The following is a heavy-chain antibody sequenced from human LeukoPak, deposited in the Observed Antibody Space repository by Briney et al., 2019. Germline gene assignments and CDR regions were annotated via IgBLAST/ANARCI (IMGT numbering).Heavy chain of an antibody. Sequence: HPGGSLRLSCVASGFTFSDHYIDWVRQAPGKGLEWVSHISGSGGSSYHVDSVKGRFTISRDNSKNTLYLQMNSLRAEDTAVYYCARLGRYADYWGQGTLVTVSS. D-gene: IGHD3-16*01. CDR2: ISGSGGSS. CDR1: GFTFSDHY. CDR3: ARLGRYADY. V-gene: IGHV3-23*01. J-gene: IGHJ4*02.